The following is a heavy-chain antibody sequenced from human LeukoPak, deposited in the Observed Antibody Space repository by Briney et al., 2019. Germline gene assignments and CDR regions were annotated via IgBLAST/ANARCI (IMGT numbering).Heavy chain of an antibody. D-gene: IGHD4-23*01. V-gene: IGHV1-18*01. Sequence: GAAVKVSCKASGYTFSKFGIAWVRQAPGQGLEWMGWISGNNDNPQSAQDLQGRVTVTTDRSTSTAYMELRSLRHDDTAVYYCARGDGGNPWDAFDIWGQGTMVTVPS. CDR2: ISGNNDNP. CDR1: GYTFSKFG. J-gene: IGHJ3*02. CDR3: ARGDGGNPWDAFDI.